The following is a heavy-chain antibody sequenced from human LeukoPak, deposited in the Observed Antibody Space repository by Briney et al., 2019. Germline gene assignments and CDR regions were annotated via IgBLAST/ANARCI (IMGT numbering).Heavy chain of an antibody. D-gene: IGHD6-19*01. V-gene: IGHV1-18*04. CDR2: ISAYNGNT. CDR3: ARVGRAVAGTWYNWFDP. CDR1: GYSFTSHW. Sequence: GESLKISCKTSGYSFTSHWIGWVRQAPGQGLEWMGWISAYNGNTNYAQKLQGRVTMTTDTSTSTAYVELRSLRSDDTAVYYCARVGRAVAGTWYNWFDPWGQGTLVTVSS. J-gene: IGHJ5*02.